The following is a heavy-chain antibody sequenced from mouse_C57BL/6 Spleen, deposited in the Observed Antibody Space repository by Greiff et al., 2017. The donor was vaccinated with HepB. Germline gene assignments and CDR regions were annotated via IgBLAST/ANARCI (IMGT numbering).Heavy chain of an antibody. Sequence: DVKLVESEGGLVQPGSSMKLSCTASGFTFSDYYMAWVRQVPEKGLEWVANINYDGSSTYYLDSLKSRFIISRDNAKNILYLQMSSLKSEDTATYYCARSDYGNYVGFAYWGQGTLVTVSA. CDR3: ARSDYGNYVGFAY. J-gene: IGHJ3*01. V-gene: IGHV5-16*01. CDR2: INYDGSST. CDR1: GFTFSDYY. D-gene: IGHD2-1*01.